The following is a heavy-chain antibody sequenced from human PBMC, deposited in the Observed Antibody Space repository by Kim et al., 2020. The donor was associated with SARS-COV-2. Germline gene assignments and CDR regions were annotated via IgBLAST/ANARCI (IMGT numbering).Heavy chain of an antibody. CDR2: ISWNSGSI. V-gene: IGHV3-9*01. CDR1: GFTFDDYA. CDR3: AKDKALLWFGGFSGFEYGMHV. J-gene: IGHJ6*04. Sequence: GGSLRLSCAASGFTFDDYAMHWVRQAPGKGLEWVSGISWNSGSIGYADSAKGRFTIPRDNAKNSLYLQMNSLRAEDTVLYYCAKDKALLWFGGFSGFEYGMHVWGKGTTVTVSS. D-gene: IGHD3-10*01.